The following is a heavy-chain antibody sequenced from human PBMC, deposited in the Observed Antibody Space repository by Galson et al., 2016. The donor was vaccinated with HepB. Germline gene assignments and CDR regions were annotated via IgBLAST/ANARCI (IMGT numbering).Heavy chain of an antibody. CDR2: ISGGGDST. D-gene: IGHD3-22*01. CDR1: GFTFSNYA. V-gene: IGHV3-23*01. CDR3: AIDPFYYDSSAYFFH. J-gene: IGHJ4*02. Sequence: SLRLSCAASGFTFSNYAMSWVRQAPGKGPEWVSTISGGGDSTYYSDSVKGRFTISRDNSKNTLYLQVKSLRAEDTAVYYCAIDPFYYDSSAYFFHWGQGTLVIVSS.